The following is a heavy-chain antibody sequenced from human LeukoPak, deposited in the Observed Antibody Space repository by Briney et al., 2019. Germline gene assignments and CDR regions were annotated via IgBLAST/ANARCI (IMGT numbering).Heavy chain of an antibody. CDR2: IYYSGNT. Sequence: PSETLSLTCTVSGGSISSSDYYWGWIRQPPGKGLEWIGNIYYSGNTFYNPSLKSRVTISFDTSKNQFSLKLNSVTAADTAFYYCGKRHYGLPFDPWGQGILVTVSS. J-gene: IGHJ5*02. CDR3: GKRHYGLPFDP. D-gene: IGHD4-17*01. CDR1: GGSISSSDYY. V-gene: IGHV4-39*01.